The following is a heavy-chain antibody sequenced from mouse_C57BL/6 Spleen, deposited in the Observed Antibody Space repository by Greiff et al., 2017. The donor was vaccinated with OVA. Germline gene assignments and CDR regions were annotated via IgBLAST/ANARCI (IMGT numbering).Heavy chain of an antibody. J-gene: IGHJ1*03. V-gene: IGHV1-42*01. Sequence: VQLKESGPELVKPGASVKISCKASGYSFTGYYMNWVKQSPEKSLEWIGEINPSTGGTTYNQKFKAKATLTVDKSSSTAYMQLKSLTSEDSAVYYCARSPYYGSSYWYFDVWGTGTTVTVSS. CDR2: INPSTGGT. D-gene: IGHD1-1*01. CDR1: GYSFTGYY. CDR3: ARSPYYGSSYWYFDV.